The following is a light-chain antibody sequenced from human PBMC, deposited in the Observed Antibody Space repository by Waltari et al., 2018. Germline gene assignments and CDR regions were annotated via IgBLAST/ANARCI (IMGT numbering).Light chain of an antibody. CDR3: QQYGSYSKT. CDR1: QSISGW. V-gene: IGKV1-5*03. CDR2: KTS. Sequence: DLQMTQSPSTLSAFVVDRVTITCRASQSISGWLAWYQLKPGKAPNPLIYKTSDLRSGVPSRFGGSGSGTEFTLTISSLQPDDFATYYCQQYGSYSKTFGQGTKVEIK. J-gene: IGKJ1*01.